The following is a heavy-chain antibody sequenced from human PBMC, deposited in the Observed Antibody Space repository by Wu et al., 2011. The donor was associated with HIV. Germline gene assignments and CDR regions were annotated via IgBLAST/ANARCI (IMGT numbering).Heavy chain of an antibody. D-gene: IGHD2-15*01. V-gene: IGHV1-69*05. CDR3: ARPYCSGGNCLGFDY. CDR1: GGTFNNSL. Sequence: QVQLVQSGAAVKKPGSSVKVSCRATGGTFNNSLINWVRQAPGHGLEWMGGITPPFGSANYAQTFQGRVTLTTDESTSTVYLKLSSLRSEDTAVYYCARPYCSGGNCLGFDYWGQGTLVTVSS. J-gene: IGHJ4*02. CDR2: ITPPFGSA.